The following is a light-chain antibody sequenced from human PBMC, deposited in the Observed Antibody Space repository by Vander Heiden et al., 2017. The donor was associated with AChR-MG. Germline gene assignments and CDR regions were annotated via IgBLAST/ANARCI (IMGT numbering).Light chain of an antibody. Sequence: QSVLTQPPSVSGAPGQRVTISCPGSSSNTGVGDDVNWYQQLPGTAPKLLIYGNSNRPSVVPDRVSGSKSGTSASLAITGLQAEDEADYYCQSYDSSLSAFYVFGTGTKVTVL. CDR3: QSYDSSLSAFYV. V-gene: IGLV1-40*01. J-gene: IGLJ1*01. CDR2: GNS. CDR1: SSNTGVGDD.